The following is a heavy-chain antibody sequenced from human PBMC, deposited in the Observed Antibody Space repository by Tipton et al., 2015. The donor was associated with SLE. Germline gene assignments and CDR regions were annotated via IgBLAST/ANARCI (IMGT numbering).Heavy chain of an antibody. CDR2: FYYTGTT. J-gene: IGHJ5*02. D-gene: IGHD4-17*01. V-gene: IGHV4-39*07. Sequence: GLVKPSGTLSLTCTDSGASLTSKSHYWGWFRQPPGKRPEWIGTFYYTGTTYYNLSLRSRVTISMVTSENQFSLNVSPVTAADTAVYYCARGPRSYGDYPALAFDHWGQGTLVDVSS. CDR1: GASLTSKSHY. CDR3: ARGPRSYGDYPALAFDH.